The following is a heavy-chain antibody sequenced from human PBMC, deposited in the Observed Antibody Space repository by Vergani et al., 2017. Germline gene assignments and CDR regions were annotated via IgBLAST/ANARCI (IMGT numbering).Heavy chain of an antibody. Sequence: QVQLVESGGGLVKPGGSLRLSCAASGFTFSSYAMHWVRQAPGKGLEWVAVISYDGSNKYYADSVKGRFTISRDNSKNTLYLQMNSLRAEDTAVYYCARGASGWYAREEDYFDYWGQGTLVTVSS. CDR3: ARGASGWYAREEDYFDY. CDR2: ISYDGSNK. CDR1: GFTFSSYA. V-gene: IGHV3-30-3*01. J-gene: IGHJ4*02. D-gene: IGHD6-19*01.